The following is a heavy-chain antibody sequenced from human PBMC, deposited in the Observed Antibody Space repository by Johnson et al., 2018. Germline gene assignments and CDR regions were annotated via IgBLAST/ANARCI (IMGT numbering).Heavy chain of an antibody. V-gene: IGHV3-66*02. CDR1: GFSVSSNY. D-gene: IGHD6-13*01. Sequence: VQLVQSGGGLVQPGGSXRLSCAASGFSVSSNYMSWVRQAPGKGLEWVSAIYTGGDTAYADSVKGRFTISRDTSKNTLCLQMNSLRPEDTALYYCASPRYGRSWYLFTQPHAFDIWGQGTMVTVSS. CDR2: IYTGGDT. CDR3: ASPRYGRSWYLFTQPHAFDI. J-gene: IGHJ3*02.